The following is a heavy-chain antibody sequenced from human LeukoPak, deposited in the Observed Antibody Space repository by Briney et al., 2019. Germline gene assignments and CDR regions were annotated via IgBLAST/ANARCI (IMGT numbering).Heavy chain of an antibody. Sequence: SETLSLTCTVSGGSISSYYWSWIRQPPGKGLEWIGYIYYSGSTNYNPPLKSRVTISVDTSKNQFSLKLSSVTAADTAVYYCARDLRYYDFWSGYSPTSAFDIWGQGTMVTVSS. D-gene: IGHD3-3*01. CDR2: IYYSGST. J-gene: IGHJ3*02. V-gene: IGHV4-59*01. CDR1: GGSISSYY. CDR3: ARDLRYYDFWSGYSPTSAFDI.